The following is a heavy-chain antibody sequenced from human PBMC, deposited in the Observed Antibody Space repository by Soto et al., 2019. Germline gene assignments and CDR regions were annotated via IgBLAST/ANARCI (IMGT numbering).Heavy chain of an antibody. CDR2: ISWNSGSK. Sequence: GGALRLSCAASGFTFADYAMHWVRQAPGKGLEWVSGISWNSGSKGYADSVKGRFTISRDNSKNTLYLQRNSLRAEDTAVYYCARDFYYYDSSGYYFLYDAFDIWGQGTMVTVSS. CDR1: GFTFADYA. CDR3: ARDFYYYDSSGYYFLYDAFDI. J-gene: IGHJ3*02. V-gene: IGHV3-9*01. D-gene: IGHD3-22*01.